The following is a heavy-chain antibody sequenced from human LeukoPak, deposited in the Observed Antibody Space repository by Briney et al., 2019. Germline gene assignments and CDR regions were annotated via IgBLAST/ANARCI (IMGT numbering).Heavy chain of an antibody. Sequence: SQTLSLTCTVSGGSISSGGYYWSWIRQHPGKGLEWIGYIYYSGSTYYNPSLKSRVTISVDTSKNQFSPKLSSVTAADTAVYYCARTIVVVPAAILGPFDYWGQGTLVTVSS. D-gene: IGHD2-2*02. CDR1: GGSISSGGYY. CDR3: ARTIVVVPAAILGPFDY. V-gene: IGHV4-31*03. CDR2: IYYSGST. J-gene: IGHJ4*02.